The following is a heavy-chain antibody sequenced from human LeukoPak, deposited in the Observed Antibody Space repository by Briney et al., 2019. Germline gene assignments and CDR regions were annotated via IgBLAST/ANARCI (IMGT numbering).Heavy chain of an antibody. CDR3: ARFERERAFDM. CDR2: INAGNGNT. Sequence: ASVKVSCKASGYTFTSYAMHWVRQAPGQRLEWMGWINAGNGNTKYSQRFQGRVTITRDTSASTAYMELSSLRSEDTAVYYCARFERERAFDMWGEGTMVTVSS. CDR1: GYTFTSYA. J-gene: IGHJ3*02. D-gene: IGHD1-1*01. V-gene: IGHV1-3*01.